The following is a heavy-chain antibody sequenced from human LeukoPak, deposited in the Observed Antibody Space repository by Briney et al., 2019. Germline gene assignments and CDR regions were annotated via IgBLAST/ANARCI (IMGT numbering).Heavy chain of an antibody. CDR1: GCTFTSYG. D-gene: IGHD4-17*01. CDR3: AREFMTVTTGYYYYGMDV. J-gene: IGHJ6*02. CDR2: ISAYNGNT. Sequence: ASVKVSCKASGCTFTSYGISWVRQAPGQGLEWMGWISAYNGNTNYAQKLQGRVTMTTDTSTSTAYMELRGLRSDDTAVYYCAREFMTVTTGYYYYGMDVWGQGTTVTVSS. V-gene: IGHV1-18*01.